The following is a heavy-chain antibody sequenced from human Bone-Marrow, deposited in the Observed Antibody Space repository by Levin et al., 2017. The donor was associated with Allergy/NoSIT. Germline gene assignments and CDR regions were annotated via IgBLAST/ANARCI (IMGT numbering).Heavy chain of an antibody. CDR3: TRGAGGNYPPGE. CDR2: VHYSGSA. J-gene: IGHJ4*02. D-gene: IGHD3-16*02. CDR1: GGAVSSPDFF. Sequence: SETLSLTCTVSGGAVSSPDFFWGWVRQPPGKRLEWIGHVHYSGSANHSPSLKSRVAMSVDTSNNRFSLKLNSVTAADTAVYFCTRGAGGNYPPGEWGPGALVTVSS. V-gene: IGHV4-61*08.